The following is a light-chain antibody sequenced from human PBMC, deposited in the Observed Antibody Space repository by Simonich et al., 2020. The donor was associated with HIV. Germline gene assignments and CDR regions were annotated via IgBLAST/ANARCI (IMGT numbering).Light chain of an antibody. J-gene: IGKJ1*01. Sequence: EIVMTQSPATLSVSPGERATLSYRASQSVSSNLAWYEQKPGQAPRLLIYGASRRATGIPDRFSGSGSGTDFTLTINSLEPEDFAVYYCQQYDRSPTWTFGQGTKVEIK. CDR1: QSVSSN. CDR3: QQYDRSPTWT. V-gene: IGKV3-20*01. CDR2: GAS.